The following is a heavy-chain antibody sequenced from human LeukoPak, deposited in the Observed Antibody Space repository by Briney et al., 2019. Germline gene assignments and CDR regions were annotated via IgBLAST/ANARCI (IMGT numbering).Heavy chain of an antibody. CDR1: GFTFSSYS. Sequence: GGSLRLSCAASGFTFSSYSMNWVRQAPGKGLDWVSSISSSSSYIYYADSVKGRFTISRDNAKNSLYLQMNSLRAEDTAVYYCARDLNFYSSGWYDYWGQGTLVTVSS. CDR3: ARDLNFYSSGWYDY. J-gene: IGHJ4*02. D-gene: IGHD6-19*01. CDR2: ISSSSSYI. V-gene: IGHV3-21*01.